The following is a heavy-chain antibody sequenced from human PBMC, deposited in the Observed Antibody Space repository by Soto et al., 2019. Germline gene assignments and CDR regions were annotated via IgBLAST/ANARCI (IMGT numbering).Heavy chain of an antibody. CDR1: GGSISSGGYY. V-gene: IGHV4-31*03. Sequence: QVQLQESGPGLVKPSQTLSLTCTVSGGSISSGGYYWSWIRQHPGKGLEWIGYIYYSGSTYYNPSLKSRVTTSVDTSKNQFSLKLSSVTAADTAVYYCARVGVVRGNYYMDVWGKGTTVTVSS. CDR3: ARVGVVRGNYYMDV. CDR2: IYYSGST. D-gene: IGHD3-10*01. J-gene: IGHJ6*03.